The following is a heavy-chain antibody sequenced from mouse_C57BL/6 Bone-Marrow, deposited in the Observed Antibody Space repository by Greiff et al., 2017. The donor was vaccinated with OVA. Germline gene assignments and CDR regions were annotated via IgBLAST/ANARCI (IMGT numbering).Heavy chain of an antibody. CDR1: GYTFTSYW. V-gene: IGHV1-59*01. D-gene: IGHD1-1*01. CDR3: ARGGSSDVYFDV. CDR2: IDPSDSYT. J-gene: IGHJ1*03. Sequence: VQLQQPGAELVRPGTSVKLSCKASGYTFTSYWMHWVKQRPGQGLEWIGVIDPSDSYTNYNQKFKGKATLTVDTSSSTAYMQLSSLTSEDSAVYYCARGGSSDVYFDVWGTGTTVTVSS.